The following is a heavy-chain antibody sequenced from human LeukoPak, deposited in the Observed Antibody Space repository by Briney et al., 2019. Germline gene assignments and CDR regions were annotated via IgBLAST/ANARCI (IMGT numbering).Heavy chain of an antibody. J-gene: IGHJ4*02. D-gene: IGHD6-6*01. CDR1: GFTLRNYW. V-gene: IGHV3-74*01. Sequence: PGGSLRLSCAASGFTLRNYWMPWVRQVPGRGLVWVSRISGDGSSTNYADSVKGRFTISRDNAKNTVYLQINNLRAQDTAVYFCAGYSSSSGGPSYYLDYWGQGTLVTVSS. CDR3: AGYSSSSGGPSYYLDY. CDR2: ISGDGSST.